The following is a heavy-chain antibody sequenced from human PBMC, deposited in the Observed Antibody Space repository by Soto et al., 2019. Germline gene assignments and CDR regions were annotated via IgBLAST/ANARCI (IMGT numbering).Heavy chain of an antibody. V-gene: IGHV4-4*02. CDR2: IYHSGST. Sequence: QVQLQESGPGLVKPSETLSLTCAVYGGSISSNKWWCWVRQPPGKGLEWIGEIYHSGSTNYNPSLTSRVTISLDKSKNRFSLKLTSVTAADSAVYYCARDDHIVVVPTSLGAMDVWGQGTTVTVSS. CDR3: ARDDHIVVVPTSLGAMDV. J-gene: IGHJ6*02. D-gene: IGHD2-2*01. CDR1: GGSISSNKW.